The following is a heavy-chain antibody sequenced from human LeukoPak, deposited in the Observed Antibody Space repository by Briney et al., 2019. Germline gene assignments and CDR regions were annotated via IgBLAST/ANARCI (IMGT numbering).Heavy chain of an antibody. CDR2: ISGSGVGT. D-gene: IGHD2-8*02. Sequence: GGSLRLSCAASGITFSSSVMSWVRPAPEKGLEWVGLISGSGVGTVYAHSVRGRFTISRDNPKNSLFVQSNSLRAEDTAVYCCAISRWGSPIWALHSFDNWGPGALCTVSS. J-gene: IGHJ4*02. CDR1: GITFSSSV. V-gene: IGHV3-23*01. CDR3: AISRWGSPIWALHSFDN.